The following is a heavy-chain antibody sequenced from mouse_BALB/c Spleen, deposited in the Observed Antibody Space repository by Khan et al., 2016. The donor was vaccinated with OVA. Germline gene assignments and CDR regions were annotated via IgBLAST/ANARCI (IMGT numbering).Heavy chain of an antibody. CDR3: ARLEDI. CDR2: IWAGGST. V-gene: IGHV2-9*02. J-gene: IGHJ2*01. CDR1: GFSLTSYG. D-gene: IGHD1-3*01. Sequence: QVQLQQSGPGLVAPSQSLSITCTVSGFSLTSYGVHWVRQPPGKGLEWLGVIWAGGSTNYNSALMSRLSISTDNSKSQVFLIMNSPQTDDTAMYDCARLEDIWGQGTTLTVSS.